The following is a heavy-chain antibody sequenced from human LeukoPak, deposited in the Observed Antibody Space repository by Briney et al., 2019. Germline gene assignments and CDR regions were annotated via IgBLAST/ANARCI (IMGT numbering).Heavy chain of an antibody. D-gene: IGHD6-19*01. CDR2: IYYSGST. V-gene: IGHV4-59*01. J-gene: IGHJ6*03. CDR1: GGSISSYY. CDR3: ARAYSSGWYSNYYYYMDV. Sequence: SETLSLTCTVSGGSISSYYWSWIRQPPGKGLEWIGYIYYSGSTNYNPSLKSRVTISVDTSKNQFSLKLSSVTAADTAVYYCARAYSSGWYSNYYYYMDVWGKGTTVTISS.